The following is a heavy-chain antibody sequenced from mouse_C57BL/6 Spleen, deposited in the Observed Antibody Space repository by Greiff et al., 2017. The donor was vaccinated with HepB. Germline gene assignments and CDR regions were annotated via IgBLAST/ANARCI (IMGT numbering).Heavy chain of an antibody. J-gene: IGHJ1*03. D-gene: IGHD1-1*01. CDR3: ARHRGGSSSYWYFDV. CDR2: ISSGGSYT. V-gene: IGHV5-6*01. Sequence: VQLQQSGGDLVKPGGSLKLSCAASGFTFSSYGMSWVRQTPDKRLEWVATISSGGSYTYYPDSVKGRFTISRDNAKNTLYLQMSSLKSEDTAMYYCARHRGGSSSYWYFDVWGTGTTVTVSS. CDR1: GFTFSSYG.